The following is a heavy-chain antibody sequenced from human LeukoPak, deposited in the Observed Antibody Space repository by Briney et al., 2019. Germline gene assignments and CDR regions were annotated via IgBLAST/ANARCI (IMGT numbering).Heavy chain of an antibody. CDR1: GFTFSNYW. D-gene: IGHD2-15*01. CDR2: IKEDGSEK. CDR3: ARDGSSFDY. Sequence: GGSLRLSCAASGFTFSNYWMSWVRQAPGKGLEWVANIKEDGSEKYYVDSVKGRFTISRDNAKNSLYLQMNSLRAEDTAVYYCARDGSSFDYWGRGTLVTVSS. J-gene: IGHJ4*02. V-gene: IGHV3-7*01.